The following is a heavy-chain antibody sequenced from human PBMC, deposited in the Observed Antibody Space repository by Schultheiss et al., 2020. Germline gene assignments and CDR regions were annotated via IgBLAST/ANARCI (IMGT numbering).Heavy chain of an antibody. V-gene: IGHV4-39*01. CDR2: IYYSGST. CDR3: ARVGRIAAAGTDYYYGMDV. J-gene: IGHJ6*02. Sequence: SETLSLTCTVSGGSISSSSYYWGWIRQPPGKGLEWIGSIYYSGSTYYNPSLKSRVTISVDTSKNQFSLKLSSVTAADTAVYYCARVGRIAAAGTDYYYGMDVWGQGTTVTVSS. D-gene: IGHD6-13*01. CDR1: GGSISSSSYY.